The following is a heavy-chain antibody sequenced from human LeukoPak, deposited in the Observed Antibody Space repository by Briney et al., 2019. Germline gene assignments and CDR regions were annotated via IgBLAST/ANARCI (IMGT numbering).Heavy chain of an antibody. V-gene: IGHV3-30-3*01. Sequence: GGSLRLSCAAFGFTFSSYDMHWVRQAPGKGLEWVAVISYDGNNKFYADSVKGRFTISRDNSKNTLYLQMNSLRIEDTAVYYCARDEAVASLDYWGQGTLVTVSS. CDR3: ARDEAVASLDY. D-gene: IGHD6-19*01. J-gene: IGHJ4*02. CDR1: GFTFSSYD. CDR2: ISYDGNNK.